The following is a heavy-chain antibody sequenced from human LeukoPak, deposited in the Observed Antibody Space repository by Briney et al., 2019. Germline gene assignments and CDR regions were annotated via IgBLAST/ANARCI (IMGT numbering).Heavy chain of an antibody. D-gene: IGHD2-21*02. J-gene: IGHJ5*02. Sequence: GGSLRLSCAASGFTFSRYWMSWIRQAPGKGLEWVANIKQDGSEKYSVESVKGRFTISKDNAKQSLYLQMNGLSVDDTAVYYCAKLGDLFAPWGQGTLVTVSS. CDR3: AKLGDLFAP. CDR1: GFTFSRYW. CDR2: IKQDGSEK. V-gene: IGHV3-7*01.